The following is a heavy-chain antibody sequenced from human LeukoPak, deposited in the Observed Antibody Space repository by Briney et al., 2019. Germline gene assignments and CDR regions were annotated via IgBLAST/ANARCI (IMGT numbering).Heavy chain of an antibody. CDR3: ARHFAWAFDY. V-gene: IGHV3-74*01. D-gene: IGHD3-9*01. CDR2: IKSDGSST. CDR1: GFTFSTYW. J-gene: IGHJ4*02. Sequence: GGSLRLSCAASGFTFSTYWMHWVRQAPGKGLVWVSRIKSDGSSTSYADSVKGRFTISRDNARNTLFLQMNSLRAEDTAVYYCARHFAWAFDYWGQGTLVTVSS.